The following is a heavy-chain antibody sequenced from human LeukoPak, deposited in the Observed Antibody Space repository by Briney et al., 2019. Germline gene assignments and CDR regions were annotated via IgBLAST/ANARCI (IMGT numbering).Heavy chain of an antibody. D-gene: IGHD6-6*01. CDR3: ARGRVTIAARPDAFDI. CDR2: IYYSGST. V-gene: IGHV4-39*01. J-gene: IGHJ3*02. CDR1: GGSISSSSYY. Sequence: SETLSLTCTVSGGSISSSSYYWGWIRQPPGKGLEWIGSIYYSGSTYYNPSLKSRVTISVDTSKNQFSLKLSSVTAADTAVYYCARGRVTIAARPDAFDIWGQGTMVTVSS.